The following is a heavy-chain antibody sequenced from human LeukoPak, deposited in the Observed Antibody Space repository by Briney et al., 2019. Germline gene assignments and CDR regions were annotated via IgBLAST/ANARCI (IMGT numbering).Heavy chain of an antibody. CDR2: IYYSGST. CDR1: GGSISSSSYY. D-gene: IGHD3-10*01. J-gene: IGHJ4*02. CDR3: ARLRSRGITMVRGNFDY. V-gene: IGHV4-39*01. Sequence: SETLSLTCPVSGGSISSSSYYWGWIRQPPGKGLEWIGSIYYSGSTDYNPSLKSRVTISVDTSKNQFSLKLSSVTAADTAVYYCARLRSRGITMVRGNFDYWGQGTLVTVSS.